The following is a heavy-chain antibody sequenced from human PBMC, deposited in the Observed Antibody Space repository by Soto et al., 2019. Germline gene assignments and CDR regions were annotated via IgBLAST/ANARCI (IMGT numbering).Heavy chain of an antibody. V-gene: IGHV1-46*01. D-gene: IGHD3-3*01. Sequence: ASVKVSCKASGYPFTSQYIHWVRHAPGQGFQRMGIINPRDGKTTYAQNFQGTITMTRDTSTSTLYLGLTSLTSDDTAVYYCGRVGQVLAETFDSWGQGTLVTVST. CDR2: INPRDGKT. CDR1: GYPFTSQY. J-gene: IGHJ4*02. CDR3: GRVGQVLAETFDS.